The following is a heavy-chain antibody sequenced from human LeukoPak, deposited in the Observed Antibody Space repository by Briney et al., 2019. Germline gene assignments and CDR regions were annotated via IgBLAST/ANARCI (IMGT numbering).Heavy chain of an antibody. CDR3: AGPRYFDFDY. CDR2: IYYSGST. CDR1: GGSISSYY. Sequence: SETLSLTCTVSGGSISSYYWSWIRQPPGKGLEWIGYIYYSGSTNYNPSLKSRVTISVDTSKNQFSLKLSSVTAADTAVYYCAGPRYFDFDYWGQGTLVTVSS. V-gene: IGHV4-59*01. J-gene: IGHJ4*02. D-gene: IGHD3-9*01.